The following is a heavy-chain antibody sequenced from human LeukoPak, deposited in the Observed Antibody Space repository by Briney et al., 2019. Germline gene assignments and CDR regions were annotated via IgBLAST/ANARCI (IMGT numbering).Heavy chain of an antibody. CDR1: GYTFTGYY. CDR2: IHPGSGDT. V-gene: IGHV1-2*06. D-gene: IGHD3-3*01. CDR3: ARDLTPPPYYDFWSGYYRSWFDP. J-gene: IGHJ5*02. Sequence: ASVKVSCKASGYTFTGYYMHWVRQAPGQGLEWMGRIHPGSGDTNFAQKFQGRVTMTRDTSISTAYMELSSLRSEDTAVYYCARDLTPPPYYDFWSGYYRSWFDPWGQGTLVTVSS.